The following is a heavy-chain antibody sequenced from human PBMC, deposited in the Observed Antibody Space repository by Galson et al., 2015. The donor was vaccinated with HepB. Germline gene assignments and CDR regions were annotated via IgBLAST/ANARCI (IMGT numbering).Heavy chain of an antibody. CDR1: GYTLTELS. CDR2: FDPEDGET. V-gene: IGHV1-24*01. D-gene: IGHD4/OR15-4a*01. J-gene: IGHJ4*02. CDR3: ATGVRALDY. Sequence: SVKVSCKVSGYTLTELSMHWVRQAPGKGLEWMGGFDPEDGETIYAQKFQGRVTVTEDTSTDTAYMELSSLRSEDTAVYYCATGVRALDYWGQGTLVTVSS.